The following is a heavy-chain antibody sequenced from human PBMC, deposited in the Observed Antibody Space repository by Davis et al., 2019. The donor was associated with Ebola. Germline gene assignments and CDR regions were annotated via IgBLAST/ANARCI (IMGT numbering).Heavy chain of an antibody. V-gene: IGHV4-59*12. CDR1: GGSIRSYY. D-gene: IGHD3-3*01. CDR2: IYYSGTT. Sequence: SETLSLTCTVSGGSIRSYYWSWIRQPPGKGLEWIGYIYYSGTTNLNPSLKSRVTISGDTSKNQFSLKLNSVTAADTAVYYCARDPYDFWSGTRFDPWGQGTLVTVSS. J-gene: IGHJ5*02. CDR3: ARDPYDFWSGTRFDP.